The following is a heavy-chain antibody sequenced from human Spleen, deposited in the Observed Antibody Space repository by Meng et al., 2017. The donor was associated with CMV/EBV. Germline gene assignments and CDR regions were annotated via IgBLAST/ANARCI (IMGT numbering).Heavy chain of an antibody. J-gene: IGHJ6*02. CDR3: ARASYGSGSYGGMDV. V-gene: IGHV3-21*01. Sequence: GESLKISCAASGFTFSSYSMNWVRQAPGKGLEWVSSISSSSSYIYYADSVKGRFTISRDNAKNSLYLQMNSLRAEDTAVYYWARASYGSGSYGGMDVWGQGTTVTVSS. CDR1: GFTFSSYS. CDR2: ISSSSSYI. D-gene: IGHD3-10*01.